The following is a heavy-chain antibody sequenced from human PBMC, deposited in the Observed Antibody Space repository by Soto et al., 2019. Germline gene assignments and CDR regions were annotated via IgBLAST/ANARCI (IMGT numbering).Heavy chain of an antibody. J-gene: IGHJ1*01. CDR2: ISWNSGSI. V-gene: IGHV3-9*01. CDR3: AKGPHIVVVMEKYFQH. CDR1: GFTFDDYA. D-gene: IGHD2-21*01. Sequence: GGSLRLSCAASGFTFDDYAMHWVRQAPGKGLEWVSGISWNSGSIGYADSVKGRFTISRDNAKNSLYLQMNSLRAEDTALYYCAKGPHIVVVMEKYFQHWGQGTLVTVSS.